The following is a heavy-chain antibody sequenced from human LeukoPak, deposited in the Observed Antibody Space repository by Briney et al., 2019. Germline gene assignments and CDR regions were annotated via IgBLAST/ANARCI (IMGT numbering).Heavy chain of an antibody. CDR3: AKQRFGAVAGTGVDY. Sequence: GRSLGLSCAASGFTFSSYGMHWVRQAPGKGLEWVAVIWYDGSNKYYADSVKGRFTISRDNSKNTLYLQMNSLRAEDTAVYYCAKQRFGAVAGTGVDYWGQGTLVTVSS. CDR2: IWYDGSNK. CDR1: GFTFSSYG. V-gene: IGHV3-33*06. D-gene: IGHD6-19*01. J-gene: IGHJ4*02.